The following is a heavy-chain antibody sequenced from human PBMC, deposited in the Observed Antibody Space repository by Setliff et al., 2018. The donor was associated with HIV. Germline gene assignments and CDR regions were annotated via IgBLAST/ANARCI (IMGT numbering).Heavy chain of an antibody. J-gene: IGHJ4*02. CDR1: KYTFTDYY. Sequence: ASVKVSCKASKYTFTDYYMHWVQQAPGKGLEWMGRVDPEDDKTIYAEKFQGRVTMTTATSSDTAYMELSSLRSEDTAVYYCATPLSHDSSGREPFDYWGQGTLVTVSS. CDR3: ATPLSHDSSGREPFDY. CDR2: VDPEDDKT. D-gene: IGHD6-19*01. V-gene: IGHV1-69-2*01.